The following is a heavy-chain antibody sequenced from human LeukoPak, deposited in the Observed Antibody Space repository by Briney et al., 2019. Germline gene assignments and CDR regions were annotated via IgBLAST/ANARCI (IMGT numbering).Heavy chain of an antibody. D-gene: IGHD3-22*01. CDR2: IKEDGSEK. CDR1: GFTFSTYW. Sequence: GGSLRLFCAASGFTFSTYWMSRVRQAPGKGLEWVANIKEDGSEKYYGDSVKGRFTISRDNAKNSLYLEMNSLRVEDTAVYYCARDSSGYQWGQGTLVTVSS. V-gene: IGHV3-7*01. CDR3: ARDSSGYQ. J-gene: IGHJ4*02.